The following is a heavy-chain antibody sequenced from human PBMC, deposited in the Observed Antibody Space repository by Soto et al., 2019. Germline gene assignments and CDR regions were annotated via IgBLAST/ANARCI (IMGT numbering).Heavy chain of an antibody. J-gene: IGHJ4*02. CDR3: ARLSSSKYYFDY. D-gene: IGHD6-13*01. CDR1: GGTFSSYA. Sequence: SVKVSCKASGGTFSSYAISWVRQAPGQGLEWMGGIIPIFGTANSAQKFQGRVTITADESTSTADMELSSLRSEDTAVYYCARLSSSKYYFDYWGQGTLVTVSS. V-gene: IGHV1-69*13. CDR2: IIPIFGTA.